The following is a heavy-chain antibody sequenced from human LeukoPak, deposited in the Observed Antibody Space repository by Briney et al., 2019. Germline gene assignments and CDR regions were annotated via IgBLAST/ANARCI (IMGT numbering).Heavy chain of an antibody. CDR2: IRGSGGST. Sequence: PGGSLRLSCAASGFTFSSYAMSWVRQAPGKGLEWVSAIRGSGGSTYYADSVKGRFTISRDNSKNTLYLQVNSLRVEDTAVYYCARETEAFDYWGQGTLVIVSS. CDR1: GFTFSSYA. CDR3: ARETEAFDY. V-gene: IGHV3-23*01. J-gene: IGHJ4*02.